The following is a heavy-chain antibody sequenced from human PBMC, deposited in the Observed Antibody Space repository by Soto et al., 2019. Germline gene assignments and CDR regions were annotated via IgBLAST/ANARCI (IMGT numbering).Heavy chain of an antibody. Sequence: GTSVKVSCKASGGTFSSYAISWVRQAPGQGLEWMGGITPIFGTANYAQKFQGRVTITADESTSTAYMELSSLRSEDTAVYYCARGQNLIVGSFDPWGQGTLVTVSS. CDR1: GGTFSSYA. CDR2: ITPIFGTA. D-gene: IGHD3-22*01. V-gene: IGHV1-69*13. CDR3: ARGQNLIVGSFDP. J-gene: IGHJ5*02.